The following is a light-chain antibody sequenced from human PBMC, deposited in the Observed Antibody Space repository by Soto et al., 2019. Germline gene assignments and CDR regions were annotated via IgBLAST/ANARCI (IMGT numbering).Light chain of an antibody. Sequence: QCVLAQPPSVSGAPGQRVASSCTGRSSKIGAGYYVHWYQQLPGTAPKLLISGNNNRPSGVPDRFSGSKSGTSASLAITGLQSEAASPYYSPAYDARMHVYLFRPWTTGTV. CDR1: SSKIGAGYY. CDR3: PAYDARMHVYL. V-gene: IGLV1-40*01. J-gene: IGLJ1*01. CDR2: GNN.